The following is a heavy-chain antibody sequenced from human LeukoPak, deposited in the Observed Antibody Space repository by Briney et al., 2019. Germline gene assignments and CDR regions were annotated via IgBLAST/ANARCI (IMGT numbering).Heavy chain of an antibody. CDR2: ISAYNGNT. J-gene: IGHJ6*02. CDR3: ARSHYYDFWSGNTRPTTMSYGMAV. CDR1: GYTFTSYG. D-gene: IGHD3-3*01. V-gene: IGHV1-18*01. Sequence: ASVKVSCKASGYTFTSYGISWVRQAPGQGLEWMGGISAYNGNTNYAQKLQGRVTMTTDASTSTAYMELRSLRSDDTAVYYCARSHYYDFWSGNTRPTTMSYGMAVWGQGTTVTVSS.